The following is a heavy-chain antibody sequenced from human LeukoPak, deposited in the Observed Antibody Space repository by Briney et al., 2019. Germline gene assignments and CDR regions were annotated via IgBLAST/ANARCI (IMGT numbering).Heavy chain of an antibody. CDR2: LNSDGSCT. CDR3: ARGQAQQWLVSPWNYYYMDV. Sequence: PGGSLRLSCAASGFSFSSYCMHWVRQPPGKGLVWVSRLNSDGSCTSYADSVKGRFTISRDNAKNTLYLQMNSLRAEDTAVYYCARGQAQQWLVSPWNYYYMDVWGKGTTVTISS. CDR1: GFSFSSYC. J-gene: IGHJ6*03. D-gene: IGHD6-19*01. V-gene: IGHV3-74*01.